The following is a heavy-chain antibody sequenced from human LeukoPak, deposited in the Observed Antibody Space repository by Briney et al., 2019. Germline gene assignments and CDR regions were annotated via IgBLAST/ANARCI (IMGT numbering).Heavy chain of an antibody. D-gene: IGHD6-19*01. CDR3: ARGTAVAGT. J-gene: IGHJ5*02. Sequence: SETLSLTCTVSGGSISGYYWSWIWQPPGKGLEWIGCIYYSGSTNYNPSLKNRVTISLDTSKNQFSLKLNSVTAADTAVYYCARGTAVAGTWGQGALVTVSS. CDR2: IYYSGST. CDR1: GGSISGYY. V-gene: IGHV4-59*01.